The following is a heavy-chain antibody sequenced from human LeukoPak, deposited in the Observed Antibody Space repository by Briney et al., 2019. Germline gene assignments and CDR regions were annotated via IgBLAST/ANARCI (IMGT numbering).Heavy chain of an antibody. CDR1: GYTFTCYY. J-gene: IGHJ4*02. D-gene: IGHD3-10*01. Sequence: ASVKVSCKTSGYTFTCYYMHWVRQAPGQGLEWMGWINPNSGGTNYAQKFQGRVTMTRDTHISTAYMELSRLRSDDTAVYYCARVKYYGSGSFYFDYWGQGTLVTVSS. CDR2: INPNSGGT. V-gene: IGHV1-2*02. CDR3: ARVKYYGSGSFYFDY.